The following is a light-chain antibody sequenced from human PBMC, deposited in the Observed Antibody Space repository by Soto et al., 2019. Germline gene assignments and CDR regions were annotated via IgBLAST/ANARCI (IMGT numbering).Light chain of an antibody. V-gene: IGKV3-11*01. J-gene: IGKJ5*01. CDR1: QSISGY. CDR2: DVS. CDR3: QQRNYWQVT. Sequence: EIVLTQSPVTLSLSPGERATLSCRASQSISGYLAWYQQKPGQAPRLPIYDVSNRATGIPARFSGSGSGTDFTLTISSLEPEDFAIYYCQQRNYWQVTFGQGTRLEI.